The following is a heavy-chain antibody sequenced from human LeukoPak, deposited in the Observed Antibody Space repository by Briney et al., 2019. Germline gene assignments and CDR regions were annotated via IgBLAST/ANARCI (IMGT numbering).Heavy chain of an antibody. Sequence: PGGSLRLSCAASGFTFSTYWMSWVRQAPGKGLEWVANIKQDGSEKYYVDSVKGRFSISRDNAKNSLYLQMNSLRAEDTAVYYCARGRRWFGELLLDYWGQGTLVTVSS. V-gene: IGHV3-7*01. CDR1: GFTFSTYW. CDR3: ARGRRWFGELLLDY. D-gene: IGHD3-10*01. J-gene: IGHJ4*02. CDR2: IKQDGSEK.